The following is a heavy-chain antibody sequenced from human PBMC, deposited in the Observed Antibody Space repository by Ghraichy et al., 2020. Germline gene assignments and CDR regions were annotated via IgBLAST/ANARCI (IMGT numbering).Heavy chain of an antibody. J-gene: IGHJ4*02. CDR3: AKGSSAHRPYYFDY. Sequence: GGSLKLSCVASGFTFSSYAMSWVRQAPGKGLELEWFSAITGGGDDTYYADSVKGRFTISRDNSKNTLYLQMNSLTAEDTALYYCAKGSSAHRPYYFDYWGQGTLVTVSS. CDR2: ITGGGDDT. V-gene: IGHV3-23*01. CDR1: GFTFSSYA.